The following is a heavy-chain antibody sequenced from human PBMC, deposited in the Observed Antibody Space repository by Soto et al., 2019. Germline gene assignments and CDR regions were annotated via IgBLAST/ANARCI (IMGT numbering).Heavy chain of an antibody. D-gene: IGHD3-10*01. CDR1: GGSFSGYY. J-gene: IGHJ6*02. Sequence: SETLSLTCAVYGGSFSGYYWSWIRQPPGKGLEWIGDINHSGSTNYNPSLKSRVTISVDTSKSQFSLKLSSVTAADTAVFYCARGFYYGSGRPNYGMDVWGQGTTVTVSS. CDR3: ARGFYYGSGRPNYGMDV. CDR2: INHSGST. V-gene: IGHV4-34*01.